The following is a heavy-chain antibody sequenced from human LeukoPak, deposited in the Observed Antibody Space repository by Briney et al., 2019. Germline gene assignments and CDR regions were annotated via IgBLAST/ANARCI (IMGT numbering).Heavy chain of an antibody. Sequence: ASVKVSCKASGYTFTSYPISWVRQAPGQGLEWMGWITVYNGNTNYAQNLQGRVTMTTDTSTSTAYMELRSLRSDNTAVYYCARDPSMAAAAPLGGMDVWGQGTTVTVSS. CDR3: ARDPSMAAAAPLGGMDV. D-gene: IGHD6-13*01. CDR1: GYTFTSYP. V-gene: IGHV1-18*01. J-gene: IGHJ6*02. CDR2: ITVYNGNT.